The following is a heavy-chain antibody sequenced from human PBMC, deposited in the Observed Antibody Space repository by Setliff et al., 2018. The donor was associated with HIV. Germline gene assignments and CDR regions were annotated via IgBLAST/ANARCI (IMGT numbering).Heavy chain of an antibody. J-gene: IGHJ4*02. CDR3: ASLTTDY. D-gene: IGHD1-1*01. V-gene: IGHV4-39*01. CDR1: GDSISSSRSF. CDR2: IYFSGSV. Sequence: PSETLSLTCTVSGDSISSSRSFWGWIRQSPGKGLEWIGSIYFSGSVFYNPSLNSRVIISIDTSKNQFSLKLSSVTAADTAVYYCASLTTDYWGQGTLVTVSS.